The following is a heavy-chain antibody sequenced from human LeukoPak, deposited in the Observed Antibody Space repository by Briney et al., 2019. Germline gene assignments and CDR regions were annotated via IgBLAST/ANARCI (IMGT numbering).Heavy chain of an antibody. J-gene: IGHJ4*02. Sequence: ASLKVSCKASGYTFTGYYIHCVRQAPGQGLEWRGWINPNSGGTNYAPKFQGRVTMARDTSMRRAYMESRRRRSLDPAMYCPAREGSTAMVPFDYWGQGTLVSVSS. V-gene: IGHV1-2*02. CDR1: GYTFTGYY. CDR2: INPNSGGT. CDR3: AREGSTAMVPFDY. D-gene: IGHD5-18*01.